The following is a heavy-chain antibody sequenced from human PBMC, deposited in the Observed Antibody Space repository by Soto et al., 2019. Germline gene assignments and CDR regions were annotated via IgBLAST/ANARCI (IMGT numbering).Heavy chain of an antibody. D-gene: IGHD2-2*01. CDR3: ASFLVSPTHYYCYYMAV. CDR2: ISSSSSYI. V-gene: IGHV3-21*01. CDR1: GFTFSSYS. Sequence: GGSLRLSCAASGFTFSSYSMNWVRQALGKGLEWVSSISSSSSYIYYADSVKGRFTISGDNAKNSLYLQMNSLRAEDTAVYYCASFLVSPTHYYCYYMAVCSKGTTDTVSS. J-gene: IGHJ6*03.